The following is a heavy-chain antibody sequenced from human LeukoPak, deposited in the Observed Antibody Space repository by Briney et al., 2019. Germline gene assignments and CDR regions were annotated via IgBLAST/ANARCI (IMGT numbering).Heavy chain of an antibody. J-gene: IGHJ4*02. Sequence: ASVKVSCKISGYSLSELSMHWVRQAPGKGLEWMGGFDPENGEAVYAQKFQGRVTMTEDTSTDTSYMELNSLKSEDTAVYYCAAGGVYDLLDNWGQGTLVTVSS. CDR1: GYSLSELS. CDR2: FDPENGEA. V-gene: IGHV1-24*01. CDR3: AAGGVYDLLDN. D-gene: IGHD2-8*01.